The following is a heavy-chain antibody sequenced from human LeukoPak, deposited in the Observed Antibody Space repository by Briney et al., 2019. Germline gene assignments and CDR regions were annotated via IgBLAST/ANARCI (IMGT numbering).Heavy chain of an antibody. D-gene: IGHD3-22*01. J-gene: IGHJ4*02. Sequence: PGGSLRLSCAASGFTFSSYEMNWVRQAPGKGLEGVSYISSSGSTIYYADSVKGRFTISRDNAKNSLYLQMNSLRAEDTAVYYCARDSSGYYLGGNYWGQGTLVTVSS. CDR1: GFTFSSYE. CDR2: ISSSGSTI. CDR3: ARDSSGYYLGGNY. V-gene: IGHV3-48*03.